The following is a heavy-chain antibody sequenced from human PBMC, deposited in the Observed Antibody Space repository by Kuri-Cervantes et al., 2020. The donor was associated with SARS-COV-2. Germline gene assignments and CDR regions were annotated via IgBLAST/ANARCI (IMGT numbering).Heavy chain of an antibody. Sequence: SETLSLTCTVSGGSIGRRNYYWGWFRQPPGKGLEWIGNIYYSGNTYYNPSLRSRVTISEDTSKNQFSLKLSSVTAADTAVYYCATGYSSRGGFDPWGQGTLVTVSS. CDR1: GGSIGRRNYY. CDR2: IYYSGNT. J-gene: IGHJ5*02. CDR3: ATGYSSRGGFDP. D-gene: IGHD6-13*01. V-gene: IGHV4-39*01.